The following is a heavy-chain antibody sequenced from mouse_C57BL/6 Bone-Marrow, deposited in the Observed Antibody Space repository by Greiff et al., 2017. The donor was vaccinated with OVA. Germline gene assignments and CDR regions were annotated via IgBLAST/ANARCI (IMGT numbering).Heavy chain of an antibody. V-gene: IGHV1-20*01. CDR3: ARSRDGYFFDY. CDR2: INPYNGDT. CDR1: GYSFTGYF. Sequence: EVHLVESGPELVKPGDSVKISCKASGYSFTGYFMNWVMQSHGKSLEWIGRINPYNGDTFYNQKFKGKATLTVDKSSSTAHMELRSLTSEDSAVYYCARSRDGYFFDYWGQGTTLTVSS. J-gene: IGHJ2*01. D-gene: IGHD2-3*01.